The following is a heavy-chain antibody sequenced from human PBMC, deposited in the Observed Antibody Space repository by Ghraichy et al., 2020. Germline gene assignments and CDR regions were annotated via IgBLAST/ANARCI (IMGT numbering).Heavy chain of an antibody. CDR1: GGSVSSGSYY. Sequence: SQTHSLTCTVSGGSVSSGSYYWSWIRQPPGKGLEWIGYIYYSGSTNYNPSLKSRVTISVDTSKNQFSLKLSSVTAADTAVYYCARDRLGSTSPYFDYWGQGTLVTVSS. V-gene: IGHV4-61*01. J-gene: IGHJ4*02. D-gene: IGHD2-2*01. CDR3: ARDRLGSTSPYFDY. CDR2: IYYSGST.